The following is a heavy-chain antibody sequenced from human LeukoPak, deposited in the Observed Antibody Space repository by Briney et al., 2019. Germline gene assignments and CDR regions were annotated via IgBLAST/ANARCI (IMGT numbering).Heavy chain of an antibody. J-gene: IGHJ5*02. V-gene: IGHV4-34*01. CDR3: ARHAGEQQLVDWFDP. CDR1: GGSFSGYY. D-gene: IGHD6-13*01. CDR2: INHSGSA. Sequence: SETLSLTCAVYGGSFSGYYWSWIRQPPGKGLEWIGEINHSGSANYNPSLKSRVTISLDTSKNQFSLNLSSVTAADTAVYYCARHAGEQQLVDWFDPWGQGTLVTVSS.